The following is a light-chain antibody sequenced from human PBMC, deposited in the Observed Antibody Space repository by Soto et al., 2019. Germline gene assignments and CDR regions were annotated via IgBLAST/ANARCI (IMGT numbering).Light chain of an antibody. Sequence: IQMTQSPSSLSASVGDTVTITCRASQGISNSLGWYQQKPGKVPRLLIYAASTLHSGVPSRFSGSGSGTDFTLTISSLQPEDVATHYCQKYGSAPWTFGQGTKVEIK. J-gene: IGKJ1*01. CDR3: QKYGSAPWT. V-gene: IGKV1-27*01. CDR2: AAS. CDR1: QGISNS.